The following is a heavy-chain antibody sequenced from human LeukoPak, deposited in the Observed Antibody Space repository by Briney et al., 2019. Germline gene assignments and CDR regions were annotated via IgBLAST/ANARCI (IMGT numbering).Heavy chain of an antibody. V-gene: IGHV3-7*01. J-gene: IGHJ4*02. CDR1: GITFSSYW. CDR3: ARDLDSSGYYYVRFDY. CDR2: IKQDGSEK. Sequence: GGSLRLSCAASGITFSSYWMSWVRQAPGKGLEWVANIKQDGSEKYYVDSVKGRFTISRDNAKNSLYLQMNSLRAEDTAVYYCARDLDSSGYYYVRFDYWGQGTLVTVSS. D-gene: IGHD3-22*01.